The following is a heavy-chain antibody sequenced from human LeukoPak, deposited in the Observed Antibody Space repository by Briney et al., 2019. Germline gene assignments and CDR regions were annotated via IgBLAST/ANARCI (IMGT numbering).Heavy chain of an antibody. J-gene: IGHJ6*02. CDR2: ISAYNGNT. CDR3: ARESPYCGGGTCYEYYYYGMDI. Sequence: GASVKVSCKASGYTCTSYGISWVRQAPGQGLEWMGWISAYNGNTNYAQKPQGRVTVTTDTSTSTAYMELRSLRSDATAVYYCARESPYCGGGTCYEYYYYGMDIWGQGTTVTVSS. D-gene: IGHD2-15*01. V-gene: IGHV1-18*01. CDR1: GYTCTSYG.